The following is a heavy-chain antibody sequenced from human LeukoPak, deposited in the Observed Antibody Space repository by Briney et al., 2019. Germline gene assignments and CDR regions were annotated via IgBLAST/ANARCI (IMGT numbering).Heavy chain of an antibody. CDR1: GFTVSSNY. Sequence: GGSLRLSCAASGFTVSSNYMSWVRQAPGKGLEWVSVIYSGGSTYYADSVKGRFTISRDNSTNTLYLQMNSLRAEDTAVYYCAKGDTYSSSWYGVYWGQGTLVTVSS. CDR3: AKGDTYSSSWYGVY. CDR2: IYSGGST. V-gene: IGHV3-53*01. J-gene: IGHJ4*02. D-gene: IGHD6-13*01.